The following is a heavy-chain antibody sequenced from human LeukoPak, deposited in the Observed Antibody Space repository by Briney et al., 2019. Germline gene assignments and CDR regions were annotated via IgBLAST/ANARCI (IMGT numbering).Heavy chain of an antibody. J-gene: IGHJ4*02. D-gene: IGHD3-22*01. CDR1: GYTSTSYD. V-gene: IGHV1-8*01. CDR2: MNPNSGNT. Sequence: ASVKVSCKASGYTSTSYDINWVRQATGQGLEWMGWMNPNSGNTGYAQKFQGRVTMTRNTSISTAYMELSSLRSEDTAVYYCARGDSYYDSSGYYSIGFDYWGQGTLVTVSS. CDR3: ARGDSYYDSSGYYSIGFDY.